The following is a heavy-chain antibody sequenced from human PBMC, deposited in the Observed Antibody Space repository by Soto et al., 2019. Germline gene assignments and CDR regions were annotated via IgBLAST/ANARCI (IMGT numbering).Heavy chain of an antibody. CDR2: IYYSGST. CDR1: GGSISSSSYY. V-gene: IGHV4-39*01. Sequence: PSETLSLTCTVSGGSISSSSYYWGWIRQPPGKGLEWIGSIYYSGSTYYNPSLKSRVTISVDASKNQFSLKLSSVTAADTAVYYCARQTTTAMVTSDYYYYYGMDVWGQGTTVTVSS. J-gene: IGHJ6*02. D-gene: IGHD5-18*01. CDR3: ARQTTTAMVTSDYYYYYGMDV.